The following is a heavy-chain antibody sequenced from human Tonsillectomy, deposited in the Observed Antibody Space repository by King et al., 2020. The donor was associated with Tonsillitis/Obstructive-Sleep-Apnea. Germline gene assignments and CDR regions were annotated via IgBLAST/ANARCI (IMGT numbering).Heavy chain of an antibody. V-gene: IGHV3-30*01. J-gene: IGHJ6*03. CDR1: GLTFSSYA. CDR2: ISYDGSNK. Sequence: EQLVQSGGGVVQPGRSLRLSCAASGLTFSSYAMHWVRQAPGKGLEWVAVISYDGSNKYYAESVKARFTISRDNSKNTLYLQMNSLRADDTAVYYCAREPTVTHSYYYYYYMDVWGKGTTVTVSS. CDR3: AREPTVTHSYYYYYYMDV. D-gene: IGHD4-17*01.